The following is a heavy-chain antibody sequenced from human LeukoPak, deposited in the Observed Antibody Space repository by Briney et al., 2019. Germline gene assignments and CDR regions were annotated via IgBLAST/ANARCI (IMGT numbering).Heavy chain of an antibody. J-gene: IGHJ5*02. V-gene: IGHV1-2*02. CDR2: INPNTGGT. CDR3: ARLVVVPTARWFDP. D-gene: IGHD2-2*01. CDR1: GYTFTGYY. Sequence: ASVKVSCKASGYTFTGYYMHWVRQAPGQGLEWMGWINPNTGGTNYAQKFQGRVTMTRDTSTSTASMELSRLRSDDTAVYYCARLVVVPTARWFDPWGQGTLVTVSS.